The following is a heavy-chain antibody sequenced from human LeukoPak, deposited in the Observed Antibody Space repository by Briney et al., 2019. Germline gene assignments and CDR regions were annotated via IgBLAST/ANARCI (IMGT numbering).Heavy chain of an antibody. CDR1: GYIFSDYY. Sequence: ASVKVSCKASGYIFSDYYMHWVRQAPGQGLGWLGWINPKTGAADYAQQFRGRITMTRDTSINTDYMEMKRVTSDDTAVYYCARGAEAETSPLDYWGQGTLVTVSS. D-gene: IGHD6-13*01. V-gene: IGHV1-2*02. CDR3: ARGAEAETSPLDY. J-gene: IGHJ4*02. CDR2: INPKTGAA.